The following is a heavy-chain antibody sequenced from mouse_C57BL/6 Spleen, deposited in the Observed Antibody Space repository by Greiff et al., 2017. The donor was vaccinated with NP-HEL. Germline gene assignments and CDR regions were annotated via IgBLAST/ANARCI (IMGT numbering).Heavy chain of an antibody. V-gene: IGHV5-4*03. Sequence: EVMLVESGGGLVKPGGSLKLSCAASGFTFSSYAMSWVRQTPEKRLEWVATISDGGSYTYYPDNVKGRFTISRDNAKNNLYLQMSHLKSEDTAMYYCARSPYYYGSSSDWYFDVWGTGTTVTVSS. CDR3: ARSPYYYGSSSDWYFDV. CDR2: ISDGGSYT. CDR1: GFTFSSYA. J-gene: IGHJ1*03. D-gene: IGHD1-1*01.